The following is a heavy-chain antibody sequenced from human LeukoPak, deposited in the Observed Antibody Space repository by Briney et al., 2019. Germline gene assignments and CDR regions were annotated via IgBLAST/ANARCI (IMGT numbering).Heavy chain of an antibody. Sequence: PSETLSLTCTVSGGSISTYFWTWIRQPPGKGLEWIGYIDYSGSTNYNPSLKSRVTISIDTSKNQFSLNLISVTAADTAFYYCARMYSSTIPPGYWGQGTLVTVPS. D-gene: IGHD6-13*01. CDR3: ARMYSSTIPPGY. J-gene: IGHJ4*02. CDR2: IDYSGST. CDR1: GGSISTYF. V-gene: IGHV4-59*01.